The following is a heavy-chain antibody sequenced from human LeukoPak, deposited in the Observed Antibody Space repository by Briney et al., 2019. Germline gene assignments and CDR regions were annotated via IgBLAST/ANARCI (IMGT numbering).Heavy chain of an antibody. J-gene: IGHJ4*02. D-gene: IGHD3-22*01. CDR3: ATAPPNENSASYDY. CDR1: GATFGSHS. V-gene: IGHV1-69*13. Sequence: SVKVSCKASGATFGSHSISWVRQAPGQGLEWMGGIVPMFGTDVYAQRFQGRVTVTADESTTTAYMELISLTSEDTAVYYCATAPPNENSASYDYWGQGTLAIVSS. CDR2: IVPMFGTD.